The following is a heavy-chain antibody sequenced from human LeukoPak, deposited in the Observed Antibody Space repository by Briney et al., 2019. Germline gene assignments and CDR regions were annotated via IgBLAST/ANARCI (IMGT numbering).Heavy chain of an antibody. Sequence: ASVKGSCKASGHTFTSYGISWVRQAPGQGPEWMGWISAYNGNTNYAQKLQGRVTMTTDKSTSTAYMELRSLRSDDTAVYYCVGISSCYNKAFDYWGQGTLVTVSS. V-gene: IGHV1-18*01. J-gene: IGHJ4*02. CDR1: GHTFTSYG. D-gene: IGHD6-13*01. CDR2: ISAYNGNT. CDR3: VGISSCYNKAFDY.